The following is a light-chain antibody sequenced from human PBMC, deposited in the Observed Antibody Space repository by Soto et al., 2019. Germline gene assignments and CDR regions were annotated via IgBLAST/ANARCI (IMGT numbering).Light chain of an antibody. V-gene: IGKV1-5*01. CDR1: QSISSW. J-gene: IGKJ2*01. CDR3: QQYNNYPYT. Sequence: DIQMTQSPSTLSASVGDRVTITCRAGQSISSWLAWYQQKPGKAPKLLIYDASTLESGVPSRFSGSGSGTEFTLTISSLQPDDFETYYCQQYNNYPYTFGQGTKLEIK. CDR2: DAS.